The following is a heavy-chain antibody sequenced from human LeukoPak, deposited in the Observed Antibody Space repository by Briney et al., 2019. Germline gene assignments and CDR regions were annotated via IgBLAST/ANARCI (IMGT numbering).Heavy chain of an antibody. J-gene: IGHJ6*02. D-gene: IGHD3-10*01. CDR1: GFTFSNYA. V-gene: IGHV3-21*01. Sequence: GGSLRLSCAASGFTFSNYAMSWVRQAPGKGLEWVSSISSSSSYIYYADSVKGRFTISRDNAKNSLYLQMNSLRAEDTAVYYCAVASMVTGDGMDVWGQGTTVTVSS. CDR2: ISSSSSYI. CDR3: AVASMVTGDGMDV.